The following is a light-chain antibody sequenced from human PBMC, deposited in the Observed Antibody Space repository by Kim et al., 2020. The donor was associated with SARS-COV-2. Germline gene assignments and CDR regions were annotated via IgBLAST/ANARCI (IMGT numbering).Light chain of an antibody. CDR2: GSS. CDR1: QRVSTNC. V-gene: IGKV3-20*01. Sequence: SPGESGTPTTWASQRVSTNCLAWYQQKPGQSPRLLIYGSSRRDTGIPDRFSGSGSGTEFTLTISRLEPEDSAMYYCQQYSSLPRTFGQGTKVDIK. J-gene: IGKJ1*01. CDR3: QQYSSLPRT.